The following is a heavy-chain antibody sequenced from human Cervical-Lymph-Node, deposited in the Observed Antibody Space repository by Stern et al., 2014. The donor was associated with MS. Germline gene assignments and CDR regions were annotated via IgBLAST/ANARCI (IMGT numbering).Heavy chain of an antibody. J-gene: IGHJ6*02. CDR2: IIPNSGKA. CDR3: ASSYTGWDNPFHFYGMDV. D-gene: IGHD6-19*01. Sequence: QVQLVQSGAEVKKPGSSVKVSCKASGDSLSRFAISWVRQAPGQGLEWMGGIIPNSGKANYAQKFQGRVKLIADESTSTAYMELSSLKSEDAAVYYCASSYTGWDNPFHFYGMDVWGQGTTVTVSS. CDR1: GDSLSRFA. V-gene: IGHV1-69*01.